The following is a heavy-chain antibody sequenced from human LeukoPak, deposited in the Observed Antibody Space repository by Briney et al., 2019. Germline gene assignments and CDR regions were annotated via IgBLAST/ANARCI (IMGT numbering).Heavy chain of an antibody. CDR3: ASSRYSSSWYGPYYYGMDV. CDR2: IYYSGST. CDR1: GGSISSYY. J-gene: IGHJ6*02. V-gene: IGHV4-59*01. D-gene: IGHD6-13*01. Sequence: PSETLSLTCTVSGGSISSYYWSWLRQPPGKGLEWIGYIYYSGSTNYNPSLKSRVTISVDTSKNQFSLKLSSVTAADTAVYYCASSRYSSSWYGPYYYGMDVWGQGTTVTVSS.